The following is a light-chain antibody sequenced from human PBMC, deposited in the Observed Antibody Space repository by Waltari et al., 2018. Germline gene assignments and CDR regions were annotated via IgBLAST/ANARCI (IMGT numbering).Light chain of an antibody. CDR1: VVGKKF. V-gene: IGLV3-27*01. J-gene: IGLJ2*01. Sequence: SYELTQPSSVSVSPGPTARITCSGDVVGKKFIRWFQQKPGQAPVLLIFRDSERPSGIPERFSGSSSGTTVTLTIGGAQVEDEADYYCFTVDDNSLRLFGGGTKLTVL. CDR3: FTVDDNSLRL. CDR2: RDS.